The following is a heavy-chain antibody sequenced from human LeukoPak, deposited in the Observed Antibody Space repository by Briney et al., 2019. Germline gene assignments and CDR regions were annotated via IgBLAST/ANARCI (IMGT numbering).Heavy chain of an antibody. CDR2: IRYDGSNK. CDR1: GFTFNSYG. D-gene: IGHD3-10*01. CDR3: AKDPLRYYYGSGSLTFDY. J-gene: IGHJ4*02. V-gene: IGHV3-30*02. Sequence: PGGSLRLSCAASGFTFNSYGMHWVRQAPGKGLEWVAFIRYDGSNKYYADSVKGRFTISRDNSKNTLYLQMNSLRAEDTAVYYCAKDPLRYYYGSGSLTFDYWGQGTLVTVSS.